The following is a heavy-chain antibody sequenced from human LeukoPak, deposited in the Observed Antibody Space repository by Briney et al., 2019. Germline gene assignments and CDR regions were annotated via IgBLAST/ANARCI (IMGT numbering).Heavy chain of an antibody. J-gene: IGHJ3*02. CDR3: ATILGELLSGDAFDI. D-gene: IGHD3-10*01. Sequence: GESLKISCKGSGYSFTSYWIGWVRQMPGKGLEWMGIIYPGDSDTRYSPSFQGQVTISADKSISTAYLQWSSLKASDTAMYYCATILGELLSGDAFDIWGQGTMVTVSS. CDR1: GYSFTSYW. V-gene: IGHV5-51*01. CDR2: IYPGDSDT.